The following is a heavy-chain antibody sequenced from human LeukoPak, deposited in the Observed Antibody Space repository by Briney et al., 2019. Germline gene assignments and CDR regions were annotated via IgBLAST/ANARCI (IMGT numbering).Heavy chain of an antibody. J-gene: IGHJ6*03. CDR1: GDSISSYY. V-gene: IGHV4-59*01. D-gene: IGHD4-11*01. CDR3: ARGRVSSSTWYSTYYYFFYMDF. Sequence: SETLSLTCTVSGDSISSYYCSWIRQPPGKGLEWIGYIYYSGSTSYNPSLKSRVTISLDTSNNQFSLKLRSVTAADTAVYFCARGRVSSSTWYSTYYYFFYMDFWGKGTTVTVSS. CDR2: IYYSGST.